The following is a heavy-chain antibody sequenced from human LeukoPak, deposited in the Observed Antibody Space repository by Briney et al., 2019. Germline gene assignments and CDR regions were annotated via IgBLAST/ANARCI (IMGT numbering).Heavy chain of an antibody. Sequence: ASVKVSRKASGYTFTSYAMHWVRQAPGQRLEWMGWINAGNGNTKYSQKFQGRVTITRDTSASTAYMELGSLRSEDTAVYYCARWPMTTVVGFDYWGQGTLVTVSS. D-gene: IGHD4-17*01. CDR1: GYTFTSYA. J-gene: IGHJ4*02. CDR3: ARWPMTTVVGFDY. V-gene: IGHV1-3*01. CDR2: INAGNGNT.